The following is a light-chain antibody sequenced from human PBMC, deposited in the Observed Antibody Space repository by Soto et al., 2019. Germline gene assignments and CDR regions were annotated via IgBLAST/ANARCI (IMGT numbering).Light chain of an antibody. J-gene: IGKJ4*01. CDR3: QQFNIWPHMLS. CDR2: DAS. V-gene: IGKV3-11*01. CDR1: QSVGTY. Sequence: ENVLTQSPGTLSLSPGERATLSCRASQSVGTYLAWYQHKSGQAPRLLIFDASKRATGIPARFSGSGSGTDLALTISSIEPEDFAVYYCQQFNIWPHMLSFGGGTKLEMK.